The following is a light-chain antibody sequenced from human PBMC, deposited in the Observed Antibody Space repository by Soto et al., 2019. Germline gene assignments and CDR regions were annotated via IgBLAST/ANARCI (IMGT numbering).Light chain of an antibody. V-gene: IGLV2-8*01. J-gene: IGLJ3*02. CDR2: EVD. CDR3: SSYAGTKTLRV. Sequence: QSALTQPPSASGSPGQSVSISCTGTSRDVGAYNHVSWYQQHPGKAPKLIIYEVDKRPSGVPDRFSASKSDNTASLTVSGPQAEDEADYSCSSYAGTKTLRVFGGGTQLTV. CDR1: SRDVGAYNH.